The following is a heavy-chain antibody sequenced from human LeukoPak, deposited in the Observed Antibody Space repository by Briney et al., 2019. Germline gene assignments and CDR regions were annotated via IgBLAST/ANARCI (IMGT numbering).Heavy chain of an antibody. CDR3: ARQYSRSSPFDY. V-gene: IGHV5-51*01. CDR1: GYSFNNYW. J-gene: IGHJ4*02. Sequence: PGESLKISCKGSGYSFNNYWIGWVRQMPGKGLEWMGIIYPGDSDTRYSPSFQGQVTISADKSINTAYLQWSSLKASDTAMYYCARQYSRSSPFDYWGQGTLVTVPS. D-gene: IGHD6-6*01. CDR2: IYPGDSDT.